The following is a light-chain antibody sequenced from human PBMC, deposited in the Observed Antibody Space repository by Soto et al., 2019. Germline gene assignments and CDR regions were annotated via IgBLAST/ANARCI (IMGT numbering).Light chain of an antibody. V-gene: IGKV1-5*03. J-gene: IGKJ1*01. CDR3: QQYNSYWT. CDR2: KAS. Sequence: DLQMTQSPSTLSASVGDRVTIPCRASQSISSWLAWYQQKPGKAPKLLIHKASSLESGVPSRFSGSGSGKEFTLTISSLQPDDFATYYCQQYNSYWTFGQGTKVDIK. CDR1: QSISSW.